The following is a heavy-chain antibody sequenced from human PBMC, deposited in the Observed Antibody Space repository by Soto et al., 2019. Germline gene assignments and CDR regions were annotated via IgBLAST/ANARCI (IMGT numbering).Heavy chain of an antibody. V-gene: IGHV4-30-4*01. D-gene: IGHD2-15*01. J-gene: IGHJ6*02. Sequence: QVQLQESGPGLVKPSQTLSLTCTVSGGSISSGDYYWGWIRQPPGKGLEWIGYFYYSGSTYYSPSLKSRVTISVATSKNQFSLKLTSVTAADTAVYYCAGLHCSGGSCYSGGSLYYYGMDVWGQGTTVTVSS. CDR2: FYYSGST. CDR3: AGLHCSGGSCYSGGSLYYYGMDV. CDR1: GGSISSGDYY.